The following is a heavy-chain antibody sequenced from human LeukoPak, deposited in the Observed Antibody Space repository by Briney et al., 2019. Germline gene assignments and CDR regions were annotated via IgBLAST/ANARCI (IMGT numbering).Heavy chain of an antibody. Sequence: GGSVRHSCAASGFTFSSFWMSWVRQARGKGLEWVANIKQDGNEKNYVDSVEGRFTISRDNAKNSLYLQMNSLRAEDTAVFYCARGGGTFEYWGQGTLVTVPS. CDR1: GFTFSSFW. CDR3: ARGGGTFEY. CDR2: IKQDGNEK. D-gene: IGHD3/OR15-3a*01. J-gene: IGHJ4*02. V-gene: IGHV3-7*01.